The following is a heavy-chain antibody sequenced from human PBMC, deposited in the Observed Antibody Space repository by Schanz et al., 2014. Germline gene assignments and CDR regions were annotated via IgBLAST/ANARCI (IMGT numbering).Heavy chain of an antibody. CDR1: GFTYNKFA. D-gene: IGHD3-16*01. CDR3: AKHRHYADNNGYPGIDY. Sequence: EVRLVESGGGLVQPGESLRLSCAASGFTYNKFAMSWLRHAPGKGLEWVSGIRGNGGGPHYADSVKGRFTISRDNSRKTLSLQMNSLRAEDTAVYYCAKHRHYADNNGYPGIDYWGQGTLVTVS. CDR2: IRGNGGGP. J-gene: IGHJ4*02. V-gene: IGHV3-23*04.